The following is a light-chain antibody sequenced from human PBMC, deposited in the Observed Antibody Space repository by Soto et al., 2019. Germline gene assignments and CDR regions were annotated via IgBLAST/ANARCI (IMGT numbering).Light chain of an antibody. J-gene: IGLJ2*01. CDR3: AAWDDSLNGVV. CDR1: SSNIETNT. CDR2: FDN. V-gene: IGLV1-44*01. Sequence: QSVLTQPPSASGTPGQRVTISCSGSSSNIETNTVNWFQQLSGTAPKLLIYFDNQRPSGVPDRFSGSKSGTSASLAISGLQSEDEADYYCAAWDDSLNGVVFGGGPQLTVL.